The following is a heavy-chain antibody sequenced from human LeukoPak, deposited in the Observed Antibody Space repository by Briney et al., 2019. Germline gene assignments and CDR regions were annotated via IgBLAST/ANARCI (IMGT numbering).Heavy chain of an antibody. CDR1: GYTFTSYY. CDR3: ARDDVHWRDSSENYYYMDV. Sequence: GASVKVSCKASGYTFTSYYMHWVRQAPGQGLEWMGIINPSGGSTSYAQKFQGRVTMTRDMSTSTVYMELSSLRSEDTAVYYCARDDVHWRDSSENYYYMDVWGKGTTVTVSS. D-gene: IGHD6-25*01. V-gene: IGHV1-46*01. J-gene: IGHJ6*03. CDR2: INPSGGST.